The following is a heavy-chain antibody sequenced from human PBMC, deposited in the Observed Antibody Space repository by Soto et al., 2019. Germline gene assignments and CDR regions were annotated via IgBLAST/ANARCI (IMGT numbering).Heavy chain of an antibody. CDR3: ASVQFNNWNYYYYGMDV. Sequence: GSLRLSCAASGFTFSSYAMSWVRQAPGKGLEWVSAISGSGGSTYYADSVKGRFTISRDNSKNTLYLQMNSLRAEDTAVYYCASVQFNNWNYYYYGMDVWGQGTTVTVSS. D-gene: IGHD1-20*01. CDR2: ISGSGGST. J-gene: IGHJ6*02. CDR1: GFTFSSYA. V-gene: IGHV3-23*01.